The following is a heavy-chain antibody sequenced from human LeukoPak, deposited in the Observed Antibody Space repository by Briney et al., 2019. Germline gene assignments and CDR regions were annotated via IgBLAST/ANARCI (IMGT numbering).Heavy chain of an antibody. Sequence: GGSLRLSCAVSGFTFDDYGMSWVRQTPGKGLEWVSGVNWNGGSTGYADSVKGRFTISRDNAKNSLYLQMNSLRAEDTALYYCARGGSITIFGVIKGMDVWGKGTTVTVSS. V-gene: IGHV3-20*04. CDR1: GFTFDDYG. J-gene: IGHJ6*03. CDR3: ARGGSITIFGVIKGMDV. D-gene: IGHD3-3*01. CDR2: VNWNGGST.